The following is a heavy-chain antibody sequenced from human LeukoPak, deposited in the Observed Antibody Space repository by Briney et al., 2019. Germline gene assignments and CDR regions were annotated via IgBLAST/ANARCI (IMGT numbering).Heavy chain of an antibody. CDR3: ARATNWNHYYYYYGMDV. CDR1: GFTFSSYA. V-gene: IGHV3-30*04. Sequence: GGSLRLSCAASGFTFSSYAMHWVRQAPGKGLEWVAVISYDGSNKYYADSVKGRFTISRDNSKNTLNLQMNSLRAEDTAVYYCARATNWNHYYYYYGMDVWGQGTTVTVSS. CDR2: ISYDGSNK. J-gene: IGHJ6*02. D-gene: IGHD1-1*01.